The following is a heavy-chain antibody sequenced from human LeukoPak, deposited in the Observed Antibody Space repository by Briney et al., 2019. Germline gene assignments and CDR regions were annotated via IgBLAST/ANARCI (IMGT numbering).Heavy chain of an antibody. J-gene: IGHJ5*02. CDR3: ARGGPYGPNWFDP. V-gene: IGHV4-59*12. Sequence: PSETLSLTCTVSGGSISSYYWSWIRQPPGKGLEWIGYIYYSGSTNYNPSLKRRVTISADTSKNQFSLKLSSVTAADTAVYYCARGGPYGPNWFDPWGQGTLVTVSS. CDR1: GGSISSYY. CDR2: IYYSGST. D-gene: IGHD4-17*01.